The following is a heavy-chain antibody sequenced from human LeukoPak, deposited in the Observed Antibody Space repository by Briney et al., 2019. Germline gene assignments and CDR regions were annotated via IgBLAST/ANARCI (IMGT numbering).Heavy chain of an antibody. CDR3: AKGNGGSYGYFDY. J-gene: IGHJ4*02. D-gene: IGHD1-26*01. CDR2: ISYDGSNK. Sequence: GGSLRLSCAASGFTFSSYGMHWVRQAPGKGLEWVAVISYDGSNKYYADSVKGRFTISRDNSKNTLYLQMNSLRAEDTAVYYCAKGNGGSYGYFDYWGQGTLVTVSS. V-gene: IGHV3-30*18. CDR1: GFTFSSYG.